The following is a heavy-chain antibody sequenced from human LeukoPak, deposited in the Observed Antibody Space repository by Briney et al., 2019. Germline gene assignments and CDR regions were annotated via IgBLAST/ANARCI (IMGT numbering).Heavy chain of an antibody. J-gene: IGHJ4*02. CDR3: ARDSPLWELPVDY. Sequence: ASVKVSCKASGYTFTSYDINWVRQATGQGLEWMGWMNPNSGNTGYAQKFQGRVTMTRNTSISTAYMELSRLRSDDTAVYYCARDSPLWELPVDYWGQGTLVTVSS. CDR1: GYTFTSYD. D-gene: IGHD1-26*01. V-gene: IGHV1-8*01. CDR2: MNPNSGNT.